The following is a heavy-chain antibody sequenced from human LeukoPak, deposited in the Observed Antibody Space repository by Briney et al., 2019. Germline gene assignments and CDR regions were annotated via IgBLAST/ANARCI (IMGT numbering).Heavy chain of an antibody. Sequence: ASVKVSCKASGYTFTSYYIHWVRQAPGQGLEWMGWINPNSGGTNYAQKFQGRVTMTRDTSISTAYMELSRLRSDDTAVYYCARRRTFGGDPFDYWGQGTLVTVSS. V-gene: IGHV1-2*02. D-gene: IGHD3-16*01. CDR3: ARRRTFGGDPFDY. CDR2: INPNSGGT. J-gene: IGHJ4*02. CDR1: GYTFTSYY.